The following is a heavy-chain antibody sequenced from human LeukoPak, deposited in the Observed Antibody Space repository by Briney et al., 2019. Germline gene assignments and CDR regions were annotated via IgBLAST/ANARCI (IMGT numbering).Heavy chain of an antibody. J-gene: IGHJ5*02. CDR2: INPNSGGT. D-gene: IGHD3-22*01. V-gene: IGHV1-2*02. CDR3: ARDFAPVTMIVVVGFDP. CDR1: GYTFTGYY. Sequence: ASVKVSCKASGYTFTGYYMHWVRQAPGQGLEWMGWINPNSGGTNYAQKFQGRVTMTRDTSISTSYMELSRLRSDDTAVYYCARDFAPVTMIVVVGFDPWGQGTLVTVSS.